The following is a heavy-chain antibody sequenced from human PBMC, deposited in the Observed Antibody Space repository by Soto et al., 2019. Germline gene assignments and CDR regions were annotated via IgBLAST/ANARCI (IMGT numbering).Heavy chain of an antibody. CDR1: GGTFSSYT. V-gene: IGHV1-69*02. J-gene: IGHJ5*02. Sequence: QVQLMQSVADGKKPWSSLKVSCKASGGTFSSYTISWVRQAPGQGLEWMGRIIPILGIANYAQKFQGRVTITADKSTSTAYMELSSLRSEDTAVYYCATVGRYCSGGSCHNWFDPWGQGTLVTVSS. D-gene: IGHD2-15*01. CDR2: IIPILGIA. CDR3: ATVGRYCSGGSCHNWFDP.